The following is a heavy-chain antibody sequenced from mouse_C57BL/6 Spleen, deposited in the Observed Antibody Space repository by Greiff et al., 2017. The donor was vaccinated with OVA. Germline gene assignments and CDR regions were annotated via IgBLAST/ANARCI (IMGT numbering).Heavy chain of an antibody. Sequence: QVQLKQPGAELVMPGASVKLSCKASGYTFTSYWMHWVKQRPGQGLEWIGEIDPSDSYTNYNQKFKGKSTLTVDKSSSTAYMQLSSLTSEDSAVYYCARFGYDVAYWGQGTLVTVSA. CDR3: ARFGYDVAY. D-gene: IGHD2-2*01. J-gene: IGHJ3*01. CDR2: IDPSDSYT. V-gene: IGHV1-69*01. CDR1: GYTFTSYW.